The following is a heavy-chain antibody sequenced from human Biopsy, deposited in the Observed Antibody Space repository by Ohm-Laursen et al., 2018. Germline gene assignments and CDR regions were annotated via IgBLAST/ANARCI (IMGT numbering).Heavy chain of an antibody. CDR1: GGSVSSGGFY. CDR2: IYYSGTT. J-gene: IGHJ2*01. D-gene: IGHD4-23*01. V-gene: IGHV4-31*01. Sequence: TLSLTCPVSGGSVSSGGFYWSWIRQHPGKGLEWIGYIYYSGTTYYNPSLKSLVTISGDTSKNQFSLKLNSVTAADTAVYYCARRPYGGTRYWYFDLWGRGTLVTVSS. CDR3: ARRPYGGTRYWYFDL.